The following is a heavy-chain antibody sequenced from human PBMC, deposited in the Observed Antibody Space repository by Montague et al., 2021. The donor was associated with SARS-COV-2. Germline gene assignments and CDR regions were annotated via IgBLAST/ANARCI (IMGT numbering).Heavy chain of an antibody. CDR1: GGSISSSSYY. V-gene: IGHV4-39*07. J-gene: IGHJ6*02. D-gene: IGHD1-20*01. CDR3: ARDQGYNWNYYYYYGMDV. CDR2: IYYSGST. Sequence: SETLSLTCTVSGGSISSSSYYWGWIRQPPGKGLEWNGSIYYSGSTYYNPSLKSRVTISVDTSKNQFSLKLSSVTAADTAVYYCARDQGYNWNYYYYYGMDVWGQGTTVTVSS.